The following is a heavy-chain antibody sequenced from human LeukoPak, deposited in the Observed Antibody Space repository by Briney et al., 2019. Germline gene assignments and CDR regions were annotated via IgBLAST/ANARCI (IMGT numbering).Heavy chain of an antibody. V-gene: IGHV3-48*02. CDR3: ARVQLERLGTYYFDY. Sequence: PGGSLRLSCAASGFTFSSYSMNWVRQAPGKGLEWVSYISSSSSTIYYADSVKGRFTISRDNAKNSLYLQMSSLRDEDTAVYYCARVQLERLGTYYFDYWGQGTLVTVSS. CDR2: ISSSSSTI. J-gene: IGHJ4*02. CDR1: GFTFSSYS. D-gene: IGHD1-1*01.